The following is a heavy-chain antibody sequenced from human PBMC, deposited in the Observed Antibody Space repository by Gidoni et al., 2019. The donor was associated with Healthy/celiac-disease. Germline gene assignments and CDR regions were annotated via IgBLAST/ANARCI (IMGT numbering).Heavy chain of an antibody. CDR3: ARVQVVTTRAGYFDY. CDR2: IYYSGST. D-gene: IGHD2-21*02. V-gene: IGHV4-31*03. CDR1: GGSISSGGYY. J-gene: IGHJ4*02. Sequence: QVQLQESGPGLVKPSQTLSLTCTVPGGSISSGGYYWSWIRQHPGKGLEWIGYIYYSGSTYYNPSLKSRVTISVDTSKNQFSLKLSSVTAADTAVYYCARVQVVTTRAGYFDYWGQGTLVTVSS.